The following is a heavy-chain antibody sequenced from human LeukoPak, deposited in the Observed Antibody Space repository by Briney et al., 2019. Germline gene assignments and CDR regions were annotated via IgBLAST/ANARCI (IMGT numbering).Heavy chain of an antibody. CDR1: GLTVSSNY. Sequence: PGGSLRLSCAVSGLTVSSNYMSWVRKAPGEGLGWVSVIYSGGSTYYADSVKGRFTISRDKSKNTLYLQMNSLRAEDTAVYYCARGTSTIRTTGGWFDPWGQGTLFTVSS. CDR3: ARGTSTIRTTGGWFDP. J-gene: IGHJ5*02. V-gene: IGHV3-53*01. CDR2: IYSGGST. D-gene: IGHD1-1*01.